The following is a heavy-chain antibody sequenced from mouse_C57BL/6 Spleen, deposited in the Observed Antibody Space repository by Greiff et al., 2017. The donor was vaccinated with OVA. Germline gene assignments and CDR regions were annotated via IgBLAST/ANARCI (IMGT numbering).Heavy chain of an antibody. Sequence: QVQLKQSGAELVKPGASVTISCKASGYAFSSYWMNWVKQRPGKGLEWIGQIYPGDGDTNYNGKFKGKATLTADKSSSTAYMQLSSLTSEDSAVYFCAIYDGYYCYAMDYWGQGTSVTVSS. CDR1: GYAFSSYW. J-gene: IGHJ4*01. CDR2: IYPGDGDT. D-gene: IGHD2-3*01. V-gene: IGHV1-80*01. CDR3: AIYDGYYCYAMDY.